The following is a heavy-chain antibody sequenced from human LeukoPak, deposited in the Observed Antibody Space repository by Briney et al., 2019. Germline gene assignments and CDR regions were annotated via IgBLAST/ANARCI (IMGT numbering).Heavy chain of an antibody. CDR2: INPNSGGT. CDR3: ARLAGTNLGFDY. CDR1: GFTFSSYA. J-gene: IGHJ4*02. V-gene: IGHV1-2*04. Sequence: GGSLRLSCAASGFTFSSYAMHWVRQAPGQGLEWMGWINPNSGGTNYAQKFQGWVTMTRDTSISTAYMELSRLRSDDTAVYYCARLAGTNLGFDYWAQGTLVTVSS. D-gene: IGHD1-7*01.